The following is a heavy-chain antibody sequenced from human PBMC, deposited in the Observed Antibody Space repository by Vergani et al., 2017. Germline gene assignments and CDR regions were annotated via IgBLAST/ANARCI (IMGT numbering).Heavy chain of an antibody. CDR2: IKSTFDRGTT. CDR3: TTDPRYCGDGSCYWLRDHHYYGMDV. CDR1: GFSFRNAW. J-gene: IGHJ6*02. D-gene: IGHD2-21*01. V-gene: IGHV3-15*07. Sequence: EVQLVESGGGIVKLGGSLRLSCVASGFSFRNAWMNWVRRTPGKGLEWVGRIKSTFDRGTTDYAAAVKGRFTISRDDSKNTLFLQMNGLKTEDIGVYYCTTDPRYCGDGSCYWLRDHHYYGMDVWGQGTTVTVSS.